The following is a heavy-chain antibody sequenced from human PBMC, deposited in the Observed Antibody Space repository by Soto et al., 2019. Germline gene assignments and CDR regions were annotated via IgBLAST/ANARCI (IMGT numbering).Heavy chain of an antibody. CDR2: ISAYNGNT. V-gene: IGHV1-18*01. CDR1: GYTFTSYG. Sequence: QVQLVQSGAEVKKPGASVKVSCKASGYTFTSYGISWVRQAPGQGLEWMGWISAYNGNTNYAQKLQGKVTMTTDTSTSTAYMELRSLRSDDTAVYYCARETESWDIVVLVAAPSLFDYWGQGTLVTVSS. D-gene: IGHD2-15*01. J-gene: IGHJ4*02. CDR3: ARETESWDIVVLVAAPSLFDY.